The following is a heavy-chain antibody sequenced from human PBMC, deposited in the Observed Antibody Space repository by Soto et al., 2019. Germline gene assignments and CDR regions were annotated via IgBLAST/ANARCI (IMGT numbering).Heavy chain of an antibody. V-gene: IGHV4-30-4*01. CDR3: AREALYYDSSGYLVPNDY. CDR2: IYYSGST. Sequence: SETLSLTCTVSGGSISSGDYYWNWIRQPPGKGLEWIGYIYYSGSTFYNPSLKSRLTISVDMSKNQFSLKLSSVTAADTAVYYCAREALYYDSSGYLVPNDYWGQGTLVTVSS. D-gene: IGHD3-22*01. J-gene: IGHJ4*02. CDR1: GGSISSGDYY.